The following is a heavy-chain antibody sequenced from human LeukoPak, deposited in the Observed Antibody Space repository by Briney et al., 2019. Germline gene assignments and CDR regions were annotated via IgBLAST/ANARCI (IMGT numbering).Heavy chain of an antibody. CDR1: GFTFSNYA. J-gene: IGHJ4*02. CDR2: IYFSCGNT. CDR3: VKDQGEAIVPRRFDY. V-gene: IGHV3-23*01. Sequence: PGGSLRLSCAASGFTFSNYAMSWVRQAPGKGLEWVSSIYFSCGNTYSADYRKGRFTISRDNSRNTLYLQMNSLRAEDTAVYYCVKDQGEAIVPRRFDYWGQGTLVTVSS. D-gene: IGHD6-6*01.